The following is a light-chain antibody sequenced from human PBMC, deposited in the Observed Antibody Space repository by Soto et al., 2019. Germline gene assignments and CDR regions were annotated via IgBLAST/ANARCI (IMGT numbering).Light chain of an antibody. CDR2: EVS. CDR1: SSDVGGYNY. J-gene: IGLJ3*02. Sequence: QSALTQPASVSGSPGQSITISCTETSSDVGGYNYVSWYQQHPGKAPKLMIYEVSNRPSGFSNRFSGSKSGNTASLTISGLQAEDEADYYCSSFTTSSTHWVFGGGTKLTVL. CDR3: SSFTTSSTHWV. V-gene: IGLV2-14*01.